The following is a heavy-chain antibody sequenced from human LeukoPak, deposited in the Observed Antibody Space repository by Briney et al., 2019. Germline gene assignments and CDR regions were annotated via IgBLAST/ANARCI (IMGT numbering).Heavy chain of an antibody. CDR1: GFTFSDYR. CDR3: ARDTTLYYYDSSGPDY. D-gene: IGHD3-22*01. J-gene: IGHJ4*02. Sequence: PGGSLRLSCAASGFTFSDYRMMWVRQAPRKGLEWVSSSSSSSTSIYYADSVKGRFTTSRDNAKNSLFLQINSLRVEDTAVYYCARDTTLYYYDSSGPDYWGQGTLVTVSS. CDR2: SSSSSTSI. V-gene: IGHV3-48*01.